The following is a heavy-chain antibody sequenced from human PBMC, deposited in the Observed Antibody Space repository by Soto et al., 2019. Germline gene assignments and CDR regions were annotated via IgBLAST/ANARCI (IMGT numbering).Heavy chain of an antibody. Sequence: QVQLVQSGAEVKKPGASVKVSCKASGYTFASYAISWMRQAPGQGLEWMGWISAYNGNTNYAQKLQGRVTMTTDTSPSTAYRELRSLTSEDTAVYYCARDPPPPDYWGQGTLVTVSS. CDR3: ARDPPPPDY. CDR2: ISAYNGNT. V-gene: IGHV1-18*01. J-gene: IGHJ4*02. CDR1: GYTFASYA.